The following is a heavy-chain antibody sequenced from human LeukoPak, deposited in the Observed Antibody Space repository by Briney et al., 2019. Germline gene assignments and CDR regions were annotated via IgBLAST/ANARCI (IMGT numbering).Heavy chain of an antibody. V-gene: IGHV4-30-2*01. D-gene: IGHD6-13*01. Sequence: PSETLSLTCTVSGGSISSGGYYWSWIRQPPGKGLEWIGYIYHSGSTYYNPSLKSRVIISVDRSKNQFSLKLSSVTAADTAVYYCARGGSSWAFDYWGQGTLVTVSS. J-gene: IGHJ4*02. CDR1: GGSISSGGYY. CDR3: ARGGSSWAFDY. CDR2: IYHSGST.